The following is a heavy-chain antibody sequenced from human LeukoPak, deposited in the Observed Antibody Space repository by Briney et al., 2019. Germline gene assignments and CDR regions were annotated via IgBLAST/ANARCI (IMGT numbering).Heavy chain of an antibody. J-gene: IGHJ6*02. CDR2: ISPVSSYT. V-gene: IGHV3-21*01. CDR3: VRDVSRRIGMDV. Sequence: PGGSLRLSCLASGFSFNSYTMNWVREAPGKGLEWVSTISPVSSYTWYAESVKGRFTISRDNPKNCLYLQMDSLRADDTAVYYCVRDVSRRIGMDVWGQGTTVTVSS. CDR1: GFSFNSYT. D-gene: IGHD2/OR15-2a*01.